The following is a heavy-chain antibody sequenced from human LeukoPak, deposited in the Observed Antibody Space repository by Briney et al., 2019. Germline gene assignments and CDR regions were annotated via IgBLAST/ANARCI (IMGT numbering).Heavy chain of an antibody. Sequence: PGGSLRLSCAASGFTFRGYAMHWVRQAPGKGREWVAAISYDGSNKYYADSVKGRFTISRDNSKNTLYLEMNSLRAEDTAVYYCAKDGLYYDSSGYYAIQHFDYWGQGAVVTVSS. CDR2: ISYDGSNK. J-gene: IGHJ4*02. D-gene: IGHD3-22*01. CDR3: AKDGLYYDSSGYYAIQHFDY. V-gene: IGHV3-30-3*01. CDR1: GFTFRGYA.